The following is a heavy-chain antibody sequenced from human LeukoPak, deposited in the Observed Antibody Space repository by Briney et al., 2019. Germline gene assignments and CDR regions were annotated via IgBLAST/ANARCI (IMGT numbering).Heavy chain of an antibody. V-gene: IGHV4-34*01. D-gene: IGHD4-17*01. Sequence: PSETLSLTCAVYGGSFSGYYWSWIRQPPGKGLEWIGEINHSGSTNYNPSLKSRVTISVDTSKNQFSLKLSSVTAADTAVYYCARGEYGDYAGGYYYYMDVWGKGTTVTVSS. CDR2: INHSGST. J-gene: IGHJ6*03. CDR1: GGSFSGYY. CDR3: ARGEYGDYAGGYYYYMDV.